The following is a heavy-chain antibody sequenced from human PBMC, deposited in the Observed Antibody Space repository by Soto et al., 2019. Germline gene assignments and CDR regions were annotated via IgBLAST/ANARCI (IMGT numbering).Heavy chain of an antibody. Sequence: PGGSLRLSCVASGFTFSSYSMSWVRQAPGKGLEWVSGFRAGGDDGTTYYADSVKGRFTISRDNSKNTLFLQMNSLRAEDTAIYYCAKKVNSGSGSQYFDYFGQGTRGTVSS. J-gene: IGHJ4*02. D-gene: IGHD3-10*01. CDR2: FRAGGDDGTT. V-gene: IGHV3-23*01. CDR3: AKKVNSGSGSQYFDY. CDR1: GFTFSSYS.